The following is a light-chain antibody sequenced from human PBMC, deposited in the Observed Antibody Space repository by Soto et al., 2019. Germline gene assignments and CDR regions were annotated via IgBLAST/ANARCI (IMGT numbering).Light chain of an antibody. J-gene: IGLJ1*01. Sequence: QSALTQPPSVSGSPGQSVAISCTGTSSDVGGSNGVSWYQQPPGTAPKLIIYDVSNRPSGVPDRFSGSKSGNTASLTISGLQAEDGGDYSCSSYTSSSTYVCGSGTKATVL. CDR1: SSDVGGSNG. CDR2: DVS. V-gene: IGLV2-18*02. CDR3: SSYTSSSTYV.